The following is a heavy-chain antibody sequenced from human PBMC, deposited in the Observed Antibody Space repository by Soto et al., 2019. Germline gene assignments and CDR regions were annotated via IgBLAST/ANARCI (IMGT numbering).Heavy chain of an antibody. Sequence: QVQLVQSGAEVKKPGASVKVSCKASGYTFTSYYMHWVRQAPGQGLEWMGIINPSGGSTSYAQKCQGRVTMTRDTSTSTVYMELSSLRSEDTAVYYCATSYCGGDCYSGGLGYFDYWGQGTLVTVSS. D-gene: IGHD2-21*02. CDR1: GYTFTSYY. V-gene: IGHV1-46*01. CDR3: ATSYCGGDCYSGGLGYFDY. J-gene: IGHJ4*02. CDR2: INPSGGST.